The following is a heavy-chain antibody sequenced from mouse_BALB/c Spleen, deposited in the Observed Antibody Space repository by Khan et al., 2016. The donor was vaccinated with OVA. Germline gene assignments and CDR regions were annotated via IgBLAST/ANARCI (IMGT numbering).Heavy chain of an antibody. J-gene: IGHJ3*01. D-gene: IGHD2-2*01. Sequence: VQLKESGAELVKPGASVKLSCSASGFTIKDTYIHWVKQRPEQGLEWIGRIDPPNDDSKYGPKFQDKATLTADTSSNTVYLQLSSLTSEDTAVYYGATLYGNDFAYWGQGTLVSVSS. CDR1: GFTIKDTY. CDR2: IDPPNDDS. V-gene: IGHV14-3*02. CDR3: ATLYGNDFAY.